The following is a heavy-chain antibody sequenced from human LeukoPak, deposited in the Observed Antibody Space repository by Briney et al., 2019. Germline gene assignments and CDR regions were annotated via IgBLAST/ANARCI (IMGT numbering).Heavy chain of an antibody. J-gene: IGHJ6*02. D-gene: IGHD2-15*01. CDR2: IIPILGIA. V-gene: IGHV1-69*04. Sequence: SVKVSCKASGGTFSSYAISWVRQALGQGLEWMGRIIPILGIANYAQKFQGRVTITADKSTSTAYMELSSLRSEDTAVYYCARGSVASPYYYYGMDVWGQGTTVTVSS. CDR3: ARGSVASPYYYYGMDV. CDR1: GGTFSSYA.